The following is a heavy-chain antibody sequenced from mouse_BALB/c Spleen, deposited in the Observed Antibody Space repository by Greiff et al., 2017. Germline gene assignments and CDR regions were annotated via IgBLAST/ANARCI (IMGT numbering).Heavy chain of an antibody. CDR2: INSNGGST. D-gene: IGHD2-4*01. Sequence: EVQRVESGGGLVQPGGSLKLSCAASGFTFSSYGMSWVRQTPDKRLELVATINSNGGSTYYPDSVKGRFTISRDNAKNTLYLQMSSLKSEDTAMYYCARDKDYDGVRAYWGQGTLVTVSA. CDR1: GFTFSSYG. CDR3: ARDKDYDGVRAY. J-gene: IGHJ3*01. V-gene: IGHV5-6-3*01.